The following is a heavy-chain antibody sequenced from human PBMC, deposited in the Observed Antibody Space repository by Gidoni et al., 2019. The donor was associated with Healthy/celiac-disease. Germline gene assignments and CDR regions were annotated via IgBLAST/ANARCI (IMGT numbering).Heavy chain of an antibody. J-gene: IGHJ6*03. CDR1: GYTLTCYY. CDR3: ARDVTEDPYYYYMDV. Sequence: EVKKPEDAVKVSCKASGYTLTCYYMHWVRQAPGQGLEWMGWINPNSGGTNYAQEFQGRVTMTRDASISTADMELSSLRSGDTAVYYCARDVTEDPYYYYMDVWGKGTTVTVSS. CDR2: INPNSGGT. V-gene: IGHV1-2*02. D-gene: IGHD7-27*01.